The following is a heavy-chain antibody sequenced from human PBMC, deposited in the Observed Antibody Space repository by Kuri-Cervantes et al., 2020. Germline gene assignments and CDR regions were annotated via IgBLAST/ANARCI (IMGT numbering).Heavy chain of an antibody. J-gene: IGHJ5*02. V-gene: IGHV4-34*01. Sequence: ESLKISCAVYGGPFSGYYWSWIRQPPGKGLEWIGEINHSGSTNYNPSLKSRVTISVDTSKNQFSLKLSSVTAADTAVYYCARSVRYWFDPWGQGTLVTVSS. CDR2: INHSGST. CDR3: ARSVRYWFDP. CDR1: GGPFSGYY.